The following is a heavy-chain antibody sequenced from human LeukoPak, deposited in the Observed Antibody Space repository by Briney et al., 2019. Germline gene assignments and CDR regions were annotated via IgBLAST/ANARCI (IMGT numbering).Heavy chain of an antibody. CDR3: ATDSHYAFDF. D-gene: IGHD4-17*01. V-gene: IGHV3-7*01. CDR1: GFTYSSYW. CDR2: IKQDGSEK. Sequence: GGSLRLSCAASGFTYSSYWMSWVRQAPGKGLEWVANIKQDGSEKYYVDSVKGRFTISRDNAKNSLYLQMNSLRDEDTAVYYCATDSHYAFDFWGLGTLVTVSS. J-gene: IGHJ4*02.